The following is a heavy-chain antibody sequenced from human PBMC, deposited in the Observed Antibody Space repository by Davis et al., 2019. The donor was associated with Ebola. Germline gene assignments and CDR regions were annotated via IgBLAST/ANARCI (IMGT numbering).Heavy chain of an antibody. D-gene: IGHD3-16*01. CDR3: ARERGGGDY. V-gene: IGHV3-30-3*01. CDR2: ISDDGSYK. Sequence: GESLKISCAASGFNFNDYAMHWVRQAPGKGLEWVSVISDDGSYKHYADSVKGRFTISRENSENTLYLQMNSLRAEDTAVYYCARERGGGDYWGQGARVTVSS. J-gene: IGHJ4*02. CDR1: GFNFNDYA.